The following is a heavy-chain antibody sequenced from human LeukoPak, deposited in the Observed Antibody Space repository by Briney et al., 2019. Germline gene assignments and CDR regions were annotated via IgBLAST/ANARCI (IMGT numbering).Heavy chain of an antibody. CDR3: ARENSGSYREFDY. CDR1: GGSISSYY. D-gene: IGHD1-26*01. J-gene: IGHJ4*02. Sequence: SETLSLTCTVSGGSISSYYWSWIRQPAGTGLEWSGRIYTSGSTNYNASLKSRVSMSVDTSKNQFSLKLSSVTAADTAVFYCARENSGSYREFDYWGQGTLVTVSS. V-gene: IGHV4-4*07. CDR2: IYTSGST.